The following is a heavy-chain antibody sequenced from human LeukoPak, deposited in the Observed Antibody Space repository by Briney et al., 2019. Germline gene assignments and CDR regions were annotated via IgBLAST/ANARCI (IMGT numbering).Heavy chain of an antibody. CDR1: GLTFSNYA. J-gene: IGHJ4*02. Sequence: GGSLRLSCAASGLTFSNYAMSWVRQAPGKGLEWVSTISGSGASTYYADSVKDRLTISRDNSKNTLYLQMNNLRAEDTALYYCAKDPAVTTIGFDYWGQGTLVTVSS. D-gene: IGHD4-11*01. CDR3: AKDPAVTTIGFDY. V-gene: IGHV3-23*01. CDR2: ISGSGAST.